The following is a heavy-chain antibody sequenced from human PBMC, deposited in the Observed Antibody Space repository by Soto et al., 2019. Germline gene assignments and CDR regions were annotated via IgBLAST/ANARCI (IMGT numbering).Heavy chain of an antibody. CDR2: IIPIFGTA. Sequence: SVKVSCKASGGTFSSYAISWVRQAPGQGLEWMGGIIPIFGTANYAQKFQGRVTITADKSTSTAYMELSSLRSEDTAVYYCARDLLHRVAAADNWFDPWGQGTLVTVSS. D-gene: IGHD6-13*01. CDR3: ARDLLHRVAAADNWFDP. CDR1: GGTFSSYA. V-gene: IGHV1-69*06. J-gene: IGHJ5*02.